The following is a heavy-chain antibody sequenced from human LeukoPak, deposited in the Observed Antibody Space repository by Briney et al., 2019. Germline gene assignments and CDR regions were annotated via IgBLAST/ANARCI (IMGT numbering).Heavy chain of an antibody. CDR3: ARARGSIFGVVTGKYYFDY. CDR2: ISSSSSTI. J-gene: IGHJ4*02. V-gene: IGHV3-48*01. Sequence: GGSLRLSCAASGFTFSSYSINWVRQAPGKGLEWVSYISSSSSTIYYADSVKGRFTISRDNAKNSLYLQMNSLRAEDTAVYYCARARGSIFGVVTGKYYFDYWGQGTLVTVSS. CDR1: GFTFSSYS. D-gene: IGHD3-3*01.